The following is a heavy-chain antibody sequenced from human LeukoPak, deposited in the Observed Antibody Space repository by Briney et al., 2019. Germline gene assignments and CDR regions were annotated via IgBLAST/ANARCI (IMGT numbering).Heavy chain of an antibody. D-gene: IGHD3-10*01. CDR2: IYYSGST. Sequence: SETLSLTCTVSGGSISSSSYYWGWIRQPPGKGLEWIGSIYYSGSTYYNPSLKSRVTISVDTSKNQFSLKLSSVTAADTAVYYCARRVGFSYYYGSGKWVDIWGQGTMVTVSS. J-gene: IGHJ3*02. CDR1: GGSISSSSYY. CDR3: ARRVGFSYYYGSGKWVDI. V-gene: IGHV4-39*07.